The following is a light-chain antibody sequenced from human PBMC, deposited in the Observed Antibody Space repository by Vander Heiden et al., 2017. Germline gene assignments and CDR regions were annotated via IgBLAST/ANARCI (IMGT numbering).Light chain of an antibody. CDR1: QSISSY. J-gene: IGKJ5*01. CDR2: AAS. CDR3: QQSYSTPIT. V-gene: IGKV1-39*01. Sequence: DIPMTKSPFSLSASVGDRVTITCRASQSISSYLNWYQQKPGKAPKLLIYAASSLQSGVPSRFSGSGSGTDFTLTISSLQPEDFATYYCQQSYSTPITFGQGTRLEIK.